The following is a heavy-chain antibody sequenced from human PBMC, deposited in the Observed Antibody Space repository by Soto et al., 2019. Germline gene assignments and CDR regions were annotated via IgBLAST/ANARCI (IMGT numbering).Heavy chain of an antibody. Sequence: PSETLSLTCTVSGGPISGFHWSWIRQPPGKGLEWIGYISHTGSTYYNPSLKSRVTISVDRSKNQFSLKLSSVTAADTAVYYCPRGGGFLGYWGQGTLVTVSS. J-gene: IGHJ4*02. CDR2: ISHTGST. D-gene: IGHD3-10*01. CDR1: GGPISGFH. V-gene: IGHV4-30-2*01. CDR3: PRGGGFLGY.